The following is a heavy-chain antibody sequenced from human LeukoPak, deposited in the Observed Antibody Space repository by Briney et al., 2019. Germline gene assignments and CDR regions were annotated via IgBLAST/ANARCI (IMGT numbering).Heavy chain of an antibody. V-gene: IGHV4-59*01. Sequence: SETLSLTCTVSGGSISSYYWSWIRQPPGKGLEWIGYIYYSGSTNYNPSLKSRATISVDTSKNQFSLKLSSVTAADTAVYYCARVWSGSSDYRGQGTLVTVSS. CDR1: GGSISSYY. J-gene: IGHJ4*02. CDR2: IYYSGST. CDR3: ARVWSGSSDY. D-gene: IGHD3-10*02.